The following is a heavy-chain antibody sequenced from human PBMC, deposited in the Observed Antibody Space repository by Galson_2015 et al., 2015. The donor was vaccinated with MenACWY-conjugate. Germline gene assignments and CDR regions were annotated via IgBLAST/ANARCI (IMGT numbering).Heavy chain of an antibody. V-gene: IGHV1-18*04. D-gene: IGHD2/OR15-2a*01. Sequence: SVKVSCKASGYTFTVYGINWVRQAPGQGLEWMGWISTNNGNTAFAQKFQGRVTITRETSTSTVYMELRSLRSDDTAMYYCARDHLYCNSAGCVGSGTTLEYWGQGTL. CDR2: ISTNNGNT. CDR1: GYTFTVYG. CDR3: ARDHLYCNSAGCVGSGTTLEY. J-gene: IGHJ4*02.